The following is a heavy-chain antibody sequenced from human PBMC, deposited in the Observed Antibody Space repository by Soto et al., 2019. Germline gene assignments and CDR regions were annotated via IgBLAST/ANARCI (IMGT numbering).Heavy chain of an antibody. Sequence: PSETLSLTCTVSGGSISSYYWSWIRQPPGKGLEWIGYIYYSGSTNYNPSLKSRVTISVDTSKNQFSLKLSSVTAADTAVYYCARGSRATMIDYWGPGTLVTVYS. J-gene: IGHJ4*02. CDR2: IYYSGST. CDR1: GGSISSYY. CDR3: ARGSRATMIDY. V-gene: IGHV4-59*01. D-gene: IGHD3-22*01.